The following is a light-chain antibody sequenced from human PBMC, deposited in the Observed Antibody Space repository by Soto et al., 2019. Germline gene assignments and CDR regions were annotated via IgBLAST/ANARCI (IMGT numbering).Light chain of an antibody. V-gene: IGKV1-39*01. Sequence: DIQMSQSPSPLSASVGDRVTITCRASQNISNFLNWYQLRIGEGPKLLIYGASSLHSGVPSRFTGSGSGTDFALSISGLQPEDFATFFCQETYSAPFTFGPGTKVDIK. CDR2: GAS. CDR3: QETYSAPFT. J-gene: IGKJ3*01. CDR1: QNISNF.